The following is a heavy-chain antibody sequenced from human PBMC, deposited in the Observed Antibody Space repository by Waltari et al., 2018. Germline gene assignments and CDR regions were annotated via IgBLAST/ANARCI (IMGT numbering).Heavy chain of an antibody. CDR2: VYSGGTT. Sequence: VQLLESGGGLVQPGGSLRLSCAASGFPFGNYAMSWVRQAPGRGLEWVSVVYSGGTTYYADSVKGRFTISRDNSKNTLYLQMNSLRAEDTAVYYCAKDSSPFLEHRVYYYYYMDVWGKGTTVTVSS. V-gene: IGHV3-23*03. D-gene: IGHD3-3*01. CDR1: GFPFGNYA. J-gene: IGHJ6*03. CDR3: AKDSSPFLEHRVYYYYYMDV.